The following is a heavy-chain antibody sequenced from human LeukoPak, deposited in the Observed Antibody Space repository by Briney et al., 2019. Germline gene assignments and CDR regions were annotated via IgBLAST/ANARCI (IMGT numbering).Heavy chain of an antibody. CDR3: ARQRSTAYYDSSGLPYDAFDI. CDR1: GGSFSGYY. CDR2: INHSGST. J-gene: IGHJ3*02. V-gene: IGHV4-34*01. Sequence: SETLSLTCAVYGGSFSGYYWSWIRQPPGKGLEWIGEINHSGSTNYNPSLKSRVTISVDTSKNQFSLKLSSVTAADTAMYYCARQRSTAYYDSSGLPYDAFDIWGQGTMVTVSS. D-gene: IGHD3-22*01.